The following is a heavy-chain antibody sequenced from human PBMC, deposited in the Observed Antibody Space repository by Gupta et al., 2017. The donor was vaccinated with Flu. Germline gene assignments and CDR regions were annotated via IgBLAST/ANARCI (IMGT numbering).Heavy chain of an antibody. D-gene: IGHD6-25*01. CDR2: ISWKSGTI. CDR3: AKDIGTGERSGKNYYYFGKDV. V-gene: IGHV3-9*01. Sequence: EWVSGISWKSGTIVYADSVKGRFTISRDNAKNSLYLEMKSLRVEDTALYYCAKDIGTGERSGKNYYYFGKDVWGQGTSVTVSS. J-gene: IGHJ6*02.